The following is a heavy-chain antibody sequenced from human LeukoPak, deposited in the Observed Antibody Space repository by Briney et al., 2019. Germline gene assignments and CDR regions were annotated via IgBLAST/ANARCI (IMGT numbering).Heavy chain of an antibody. V-gene: IGHV4-31*03. D-gene: IGHD4-11*01. CDR3: ARHGPDYSNYEAGLRFDP. CDR2: IYYSGST. CDR1: GGSISSGGYY. Sequence: NPSQTLSLTCTVSGGSISSGGYYWSWIRQHPGKGLEWIGYIYYSGSTYYNPSLKSRVTISVDTSKNQFSLKLSSVTAADTAVYYCARHGPDYSNYEAGLRFDPWGQGTLVTVSS. J-gene: IGHJ5*02.